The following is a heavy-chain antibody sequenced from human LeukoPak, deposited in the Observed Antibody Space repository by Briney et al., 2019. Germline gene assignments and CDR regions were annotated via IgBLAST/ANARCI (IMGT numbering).Heavy chain of an antibody. V-gene: IGHV4-34*01. Sequence: PSETLSLTCAVYGGSFSGYYWSWIRQPPGQGREWIGEINFGGSTNYNPSLKSRVTISVDTSKNQFSLKLSSVTAADTAVYYCARVLVVPAAMRVYYYYYGMDVWGQGTTVTVSS. CDR3: ARVLVVPAAMRVYYYYYGMDV. J-gene: IGHJ6*02. CDR1: GGSFSGYY. D-gene: IGHD2-2*01. CDR2: INFGGST.